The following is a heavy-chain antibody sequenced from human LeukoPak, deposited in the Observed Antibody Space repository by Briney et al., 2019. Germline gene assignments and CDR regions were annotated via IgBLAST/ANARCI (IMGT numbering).Heavy chain of an antibody. CDR1: GGSFSGYY. Sequence: SETLSLTCAVYGGSFSGYYWSWIRQPPGKGLEWIGEINHSGSTNYNPSLKSRVTISVDTSKNQFSLKLSSVTAADTAVYYCARGKTQYYDFWSGYYNYFDHWGQGTLVTVSS. V-gene: IGHV4-34*01. J-gene: IGHJ4*02. D-gene: IGHD3-3*01. CDR2: INHSGST. CDR3: ARGKTQYYDFWSGYYNYFDH.